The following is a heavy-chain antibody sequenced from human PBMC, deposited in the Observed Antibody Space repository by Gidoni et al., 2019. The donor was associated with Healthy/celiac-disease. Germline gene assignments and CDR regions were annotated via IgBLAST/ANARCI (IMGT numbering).Heavy chain of an antibody. CDR1: GFTFRSSW. V-gene: IGHV3-7*01. D-gene: IGHD1-26*01. CDR2: IKQDGSEK. J-gene: IGHJ6*02. CDR3: ARDGVGATDRYYYYGMDV. Sequence: EVQLVASGGGLVQTGGSLSLSCAASGFTFRSSWMSWVRQAPGKGLEWVANIKQDGSEKYYVDSVKGRFTISRDNAKNSLYLQMNSLRAEDTAVYYCARDGVGATDRYYYYGMDVWGQGTTVTVSS.